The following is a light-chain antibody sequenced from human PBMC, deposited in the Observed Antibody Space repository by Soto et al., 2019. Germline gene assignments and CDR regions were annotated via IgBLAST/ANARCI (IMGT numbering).Light chain of an antibody. Sequence: QSVLTQPASMSGSPGQSIAISCPGTSGDVGGYNYVSWYQHHPGKAPKLMIYDVSNRPSGVSNRFSGSKSGNTASLTISGLQTEDEADYYCSSYTSSSTVVFGGGTKLTVL. J-gene: IGLJ3*02. CDR1: SGDVGGYNY. CDR2: DVS. CDR3: SSYTSSSTVV. V-gene: IGLV2-14*03.